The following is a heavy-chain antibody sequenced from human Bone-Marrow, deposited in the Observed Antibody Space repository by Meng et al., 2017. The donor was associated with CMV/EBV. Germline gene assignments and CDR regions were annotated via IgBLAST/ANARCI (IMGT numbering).Heavy chain of an antibody. CDR3: ARGSGLGDY. CDR2: LNPNNGAT. D-gene: IGHD6-19*01. CDR1: GYTFTGYY. Sequence: ASVKVSCKASGYTFTGYYMHWVRQAPGQGLEWMGWLNPNNGATNYAQNFQGRVTMTRDTSITTAYMELRSLRSDDTAVYYCARGSGLGDYWGQGTLVTVSS. V-gene: IGHV1-2*02. J-gene: IGHJ4*02.